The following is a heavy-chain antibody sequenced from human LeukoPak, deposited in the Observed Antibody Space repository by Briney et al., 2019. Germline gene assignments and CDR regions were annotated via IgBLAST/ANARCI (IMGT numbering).Heavy chain of an antibody. V-gene: IGHV1-18*01. CDR1: GYTFTSYG. J-gene: IGHJ6*02. Sequence: ASVKVSCKASGYTFTSYGISWVRQAPGQGLEWMGWISAYNGNTNYAQKLQGRVTMTTDTSTSTGYMELSSLRSEDTAVYYCARTDIVVVPAAIDYYYYYGMDVWGQGTTVTVSS. CDR3: ARTDIVVVPAAIDYYYYYGMDV. CDR2: ISAYNGNT. D-gene: IGHD2-2*02.